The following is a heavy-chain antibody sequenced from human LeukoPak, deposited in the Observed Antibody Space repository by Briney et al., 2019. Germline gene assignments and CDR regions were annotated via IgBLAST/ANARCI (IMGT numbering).Heavy chain of an antibody. V-gene: IGHV3-43*01. J-gene: IGHJ4*02. CDR3: ARVSTGFDY. CDR1: GFTFDDYT. Sequence: GGSLRLSCAASGFTFDDYTMHWVRQAPGKGLEWVSLISWDGGSTYYADSVKGRFTISRDNAKNSLYLQMNSLRDEDTAVYYCARVSTGFDYWGQGTLVTVSS. D-gene: IGHD4-11*01. CDR2: ISWDGGST.